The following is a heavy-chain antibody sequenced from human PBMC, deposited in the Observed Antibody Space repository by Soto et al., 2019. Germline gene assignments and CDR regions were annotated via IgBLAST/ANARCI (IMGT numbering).Heavy chain of an antibody. J-gene: IGHJ6*02. Sequence: GGSLRLSCAASGFTFSSYAMHWVRQAPGKGLEWVAVISYDGSNKYYADSVKGRFTISRDNSKNTLYLQMNSLRAEDTAVYYCAKDLTYSGYDYYYYYGMDVWGQGTTVTVSS. CDR3: AKDLTYSGYDYYYYYGMDV. V-gene: IGHV3-30-3*01. CDR1: GFTFSSYA. D-gene: IGHD5-12*01. CDR2: ISYDGSNK.